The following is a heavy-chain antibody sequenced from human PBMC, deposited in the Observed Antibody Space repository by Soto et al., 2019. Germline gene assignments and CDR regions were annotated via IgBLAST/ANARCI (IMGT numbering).Heavy chain of an antibody. V-gene: IGHV3-13*04. J-gene: IGHJ4*02. CDR1: GFTFSSYD. D-gene: IGHD3-22*01. Sequence: PGGSLRLSCSASGFTFSSYDMHWVRQGPGKGLEWVSAIGTAGDTNYAGSVKGRFTISIENAKNSLYPQMNSLRAGDTAIYFCARAIGPTLFDYWGQGTLVTVSS. CDR3: ARAIGPTLFDY. CDR2: IGTAGDT.